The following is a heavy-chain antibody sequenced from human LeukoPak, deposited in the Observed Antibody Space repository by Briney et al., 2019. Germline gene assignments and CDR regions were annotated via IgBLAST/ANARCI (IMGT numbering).Heavy chain of an antibody. D-gene: IGHD2-2*01. V-gene: IGHV4-30-4*08. CDR1: GGSISSGDYY. Sequence: SETLSLTCTVSGGSISSGDYYWSWIRQPPGKGLEWIGYIFYSGSTYCNPSLKSRVTISVDTSKNQFSLKLSSVTAADTAVYYCAREDCSSTSCHGFMDVWGKGTTVTVSS. CDR2: IFYSGST. J-gene: IGHJ6*03. CDR3: AREDCSSTSCHGFMDV.